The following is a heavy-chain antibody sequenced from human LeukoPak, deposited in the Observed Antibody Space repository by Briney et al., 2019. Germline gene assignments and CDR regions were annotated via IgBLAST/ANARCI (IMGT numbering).Heavy chain of an antibody. CDR1: GGSISSSNW. V-gene: IGHV4-4*02. CDR2: IYLRGNT. J-gene: IGHJ4*02. Sequence: KPSGTLSLTCAISGGSISSSNWWTWVRQPPGKGLEWVGEIYLRGNTNYNPSLESRVTISLDESKTQLSLRLESVTAADTAVYYCARGTITTVTDSWGPGTLVTVSS. CDR3: ARGTITTVTDS. D-gene: IGHD4-17*01.